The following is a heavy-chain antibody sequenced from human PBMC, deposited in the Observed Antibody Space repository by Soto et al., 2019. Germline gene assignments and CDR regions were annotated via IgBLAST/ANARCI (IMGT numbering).Heavy chain of an antibody. CDR2: IKQDGSEK. J-gene: IGHJ4*02. D-gene: IGHD3-9*01. Sequence: GSLRLSCTASGFSFSSYGMSWVSQAPGKGLEWVANIKQDGSEKYYADSVKGRFTISRANSKNTLYLQMNSLRAEDTAVYYCAKDGRYDILTGYYDYWGQGTLVTVSS. CDR3: AKDGRYDILTGYYDY. V-gene: IGHV3-7*03. CDR1: GFSFSSYG.